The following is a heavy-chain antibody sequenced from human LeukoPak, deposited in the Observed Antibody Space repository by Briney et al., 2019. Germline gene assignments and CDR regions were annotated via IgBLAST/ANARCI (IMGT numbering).Heavy chain of an antibody. V-gene: IGHV3-30*14. J-gene: IGHJ6*03. Sequence: GGSLRLSCAASGFTFSSYAMHWVRQAPGKGLEWVAVISYDGSNKYYADSVKGRFTISRDNSKNTLYLQMNSLRAEDTAVYFCARDVRRYNYGYNQYHYYMDVWGKGTTVTISS. CDR2: ISYDGSNK. CDR3: ARDVRRYNYGYNQYHYYMDV. D-gene: IGHD5-18*01. CDR1: GFTFSSYA.